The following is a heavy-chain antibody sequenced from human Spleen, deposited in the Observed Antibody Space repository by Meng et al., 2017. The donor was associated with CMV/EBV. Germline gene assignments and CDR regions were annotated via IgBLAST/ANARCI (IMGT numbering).Heavy chain of an antibody. V-gene: IGHV1-18*01. CDR2: ISVYNGNT. J-gene: IGHJ4*02. Sequence: ASVKVSCKASGYTFTNYGISWVRQAPGQGLEWMGWISVYNGNTNYAQKFQGRVTITADKSTSTAYMELSSLRSEDTAVYYCASIAAAEPFDYWGQGTLVTVSS. CDR3: ASIAAAEPFDY. D-gene: IGHD6-13*01. CDR1: GYTFTNYG.